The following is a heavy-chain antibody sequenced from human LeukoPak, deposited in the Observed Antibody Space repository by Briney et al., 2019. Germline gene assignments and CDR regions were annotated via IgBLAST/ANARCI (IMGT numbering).Heavy chain of an antibody. CDR2: IKQDRSEK. Sequence: GGSLRLSCAASGFTFTNYWMSWVRQAPGKGLDLVANIKQDRSEKYYVDSVKGRFTISRDNAKNSLYLQMNSLRAEDTAVYYCAELGITMIGGVWGKGTTVTIPS. V-gene: IGHV3-7*01. J-gene: IGHJ6*04. D-gene: IGHD3-10*02. CDR1: GFTFTNYW. CDR3: AELGITMIGGV.